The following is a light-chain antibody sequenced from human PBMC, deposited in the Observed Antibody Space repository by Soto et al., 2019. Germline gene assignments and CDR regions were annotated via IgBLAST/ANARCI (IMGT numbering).Light chain of an antibody. CDR1: SSDVGGYNY. J-gene: IGLJ1*01. CDR2: EVS. V-gene: IGLV2-14*01. Sequence: QSALTQPASVSGSPGQSITISCTGTSSDVGGYNYVSWYQQHPGKAPKLMIYEVSNRPLGVPDRFFGSKSGNTASLTISGLQAEDEADYYCCSYTTRTTYVFGTGTKLTVL. CDR3: CSYTTRTTYV.